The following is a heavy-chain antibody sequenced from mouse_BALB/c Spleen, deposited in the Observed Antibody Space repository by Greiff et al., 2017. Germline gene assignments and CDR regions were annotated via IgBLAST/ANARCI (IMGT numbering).Heavy chain of an antibody. CDR2: LNPSTGYT. J-gene: IGHJ3*01. Sequence: QVQLQQSGAELAKPGASVKMSCKASGYTFTSYWMHWVKQRPGQGLEWIGYLNPSTGYTEYNQKFKDKATLTADKSSSTAYMQLSSLTSEDSAVYYCARSKSSGFTWFAYWGQGTLVTVSA. CDR1: GYTFTSYW. V-gene: IGHV1-7*01. D-gene: IGHD3-1*01. CDR3: ARSKSSGFTWFAY.